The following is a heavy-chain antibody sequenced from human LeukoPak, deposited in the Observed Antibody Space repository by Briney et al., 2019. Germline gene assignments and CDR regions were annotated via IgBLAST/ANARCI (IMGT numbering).Heavy chain of an antibody. Sequence: GGSLRLSCAASGFSFRSSAMSWVRQAPGKGLEWVSAISGSGDSTYYADSVKGRFTISRDNSKNTLYLRMNSLRAEDTAVYYCAKVEATYGSGSYYPWVYWGQGTLVTVSS. J-gene: IGHJ4*02. CDR1: GFSFRSSA. V-gene: IGHV3-23*01. CDR3: AKVEATYGSGSYYPWVY. D-gene: IGHD3-10*01. CDR2: ISGSGDST.